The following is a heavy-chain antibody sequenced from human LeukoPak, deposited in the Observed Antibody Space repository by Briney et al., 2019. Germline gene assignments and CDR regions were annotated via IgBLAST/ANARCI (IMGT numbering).Heavy chain of an antibody. CDR2: IVPILGIA. CDR1: GGTFSSYA. V-gene: IGHV1-69*04. J-gene: IGHJ4*02. CDR3: AGTCSSTSCYPLNFDY. D-gene: IGHD2-2*01. Sequence: ASVKASCKASGGTFSSYAISWVRQAPGQGLEWMGRIVPILGIANYAQKFQGRVTITADKSTSTAYMELSSLRSEDTAVYYCAGTCSSTSCYPLNFDYWGQGTLVTVSS.